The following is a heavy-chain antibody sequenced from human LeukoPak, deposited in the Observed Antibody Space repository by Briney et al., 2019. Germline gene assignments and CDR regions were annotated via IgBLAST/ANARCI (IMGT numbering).Heavy chain of an antibody. CDR2: IYYSGYT. CDR1: GGSFSDYY. V-gene: IGHV4-34*01. D-gene: IGHD3-10*01. Sequence: SETLSLTCAVYGGSFSDYYWSWIRQPPGKGLEWIGSIYYSGYTYYNPSLESRVTISVDTSKNQFSLKLSSVTAADTAIYYCAKHYMGSSYNRGLDYWGQGTLVTVSS. J-gene: IGHJ4*02. CDR3: AKHYMGSSYNRGLDY.